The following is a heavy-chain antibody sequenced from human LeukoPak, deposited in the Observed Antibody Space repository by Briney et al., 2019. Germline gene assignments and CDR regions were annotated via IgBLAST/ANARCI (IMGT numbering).Heavy chain of an antibody. J-gene: IGHJ2*01. Sequence: GESLEISCKGSGYSFTNYWIGWVRQMTGKGLEWMGIIYPGDSDTRYSPSFQGQVTISADKSISTAYLQWSSLKASDTAIYYCARHEGGADWCFDLWGRGTQVTVSS. CDR2: IYPGDSDT. CDR3: ARHEGGADWCFDL. V-gene: IGHV5-51*01. D-gene: IGHD3-16*01. CDR1: GYSFTNYW.